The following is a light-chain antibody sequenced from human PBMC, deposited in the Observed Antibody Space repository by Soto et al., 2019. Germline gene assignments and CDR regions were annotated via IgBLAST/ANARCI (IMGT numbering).Light chain of an antibody. J-gene: IGKJ1*01. CDR2: GAS. V-gene: IGKV3-15*01. CDR1: QSVSNN. Sequence: EIVMTQSPATLSVSPGERATLSCRASQSVSNNLAWYQQRPGQAPRLLIYGASTRATGIPARFSGSGSGTEFTLTITSLQSEDFAVYYCQQYNNWPPWTFGQGTKAEVK. CDR3: QQYNNWPPWT.